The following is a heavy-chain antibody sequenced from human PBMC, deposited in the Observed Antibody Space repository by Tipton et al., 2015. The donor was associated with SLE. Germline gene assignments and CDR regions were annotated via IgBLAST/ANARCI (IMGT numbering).Heavy chain of an antibody. CDR3: AGDDFWVGSWGWFDP. Sequence: TLSLTCTVSGGSISSSSYYWGWIRQPPGKGLEWIGSIYYSGSTYYNPSLKSRVTISVDTSKNQFSLKLSSVTAAVTAVYYCAGDDFWVGSWGWFDPWGREALFTVSS. V-gene: IGHV4-39*07. CDR1: GGSISSSSYY. J-gene: IGHJ5*02. CDR2: IYYSGST. D-gene: IGHD3/OR15-3a*01.